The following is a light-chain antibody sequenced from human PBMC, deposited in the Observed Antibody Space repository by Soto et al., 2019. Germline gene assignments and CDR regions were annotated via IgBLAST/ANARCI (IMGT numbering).Light chain of an antibody. Sequence: DIQMTQSPSTLSASVGDRVTITCRASQSISSWLAWYQQKPGKAPRLLIYKASSLESGVPSRFSGSGSGTEFTLTISSLQPDDFATYYRQQHNTYPATFGQGTKVEI. CDR1: QSISSW. V-gene: IGKV1-5*03. CDR3: QQHNTYPAT. J-gene: IGKJ1*01. CDR2: KAS.